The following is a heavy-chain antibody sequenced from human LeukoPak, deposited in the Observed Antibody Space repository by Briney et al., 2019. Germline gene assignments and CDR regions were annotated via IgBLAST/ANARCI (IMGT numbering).Heavy chain of an antibody. CDR3: ARESKDYRNWFDH. CDR1: GFTFSSYG. CDR2: IWYDGSNK. Sequence: PGGSLRLSCAASGFTFSSYGMHWVRQAPGKGLEWVAVIWYDGSNKYYADSVKGRFTISRDNSKNTLYLQMNSLRAEDTAVYYCARESKDYRNWFDHWGQGTLVTVSS. J-gene: IGHJ5*02. V-gene: IGHV3-33*01. D-gene: IGHD4-11*01.